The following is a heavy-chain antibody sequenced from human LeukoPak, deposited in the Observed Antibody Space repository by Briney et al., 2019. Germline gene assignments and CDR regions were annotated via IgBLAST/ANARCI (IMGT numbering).Heavy chain of an antibody. D-gene: IGHD3-3*01. CDR3: ATPRDDFWNGFYAD. CDR2: FDPEDGET. CDR1: GYTLTELS. J-gene: IGHJ4*02. V-gene: IGHV1-24*01. Sequence: ASVKVSCKVSGYTLTELSMHWVRQAPGKGLEWMGGFDPEDGETIYAQKFQGRVTMTEDTSTDTAYVELSSLRSDDTAVYYCATPRDDFWNGFYADWGQGTLVTVSS.